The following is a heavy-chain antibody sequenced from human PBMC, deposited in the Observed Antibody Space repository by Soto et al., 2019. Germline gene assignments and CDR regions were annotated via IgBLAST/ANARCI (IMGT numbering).Heavy chain of an antibody. V-gene: IGHV1-18*01. CDR2: ISPYNDHT. CDR1: GYTFIRYG. Sequence: QVQLAQSAGEVKKPGASVKVSCKATGYTFIRYGIAWVRQAPGQGFEWMGWISPYNDHTVYAQKFQGRGTTTGDTSTRTVYMKLRGLKSDDTAVYYCARGGYYDNSWGKLSHYGLDVWGQGTSVSVSS. J-gene: IGHJ6*02. CDR3: ARGGYYDNSWGKLSHYGLDV. D-gene: IGHD3-16*01.